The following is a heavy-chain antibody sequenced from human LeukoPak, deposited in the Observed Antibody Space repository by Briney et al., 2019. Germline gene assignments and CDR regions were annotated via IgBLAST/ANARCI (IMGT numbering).Heavy chain of an antibody. CDR1: GFTFTTYA. J-gene: IGHJ4*02. CDR3: AKDEEVGAVFDY. D-gene: IGHD1-26*01. Sequence: PGGSLRLSCAASGFTFTTYAMNWVRQAPGKGLEWVSAISGSGGSTYYADSVKGRFTISRDNSKNTLYLQMNSLRAEDTAVYYCAKDEEVGAVFDYWGQGTLVTVSS. CDR2: ISGSGGST. V-gene: IGHV3-23*01.